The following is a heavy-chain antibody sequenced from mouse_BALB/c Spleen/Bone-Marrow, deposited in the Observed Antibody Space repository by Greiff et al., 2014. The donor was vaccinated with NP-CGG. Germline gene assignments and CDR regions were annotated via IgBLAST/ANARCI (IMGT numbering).Heavy chain of an antibody. CDR1: GFTFSSYA. CDR2: ISSGGSA. V-gene: IGHV5-6-5*01. Sequence: VQLKESGGGLVKPGGSLKLSCAASGFTFSSYAMSWVRQTPEKRLEWVASISSGGSAYYPDSVKGRFTISRDNARNILYLQMSSLXXEDTAMYYCARGGGYYYAMDYWGQGTSVTVSS. CDR3: ARGGGYYYAMDY. J-gene: IGHJ4*01.